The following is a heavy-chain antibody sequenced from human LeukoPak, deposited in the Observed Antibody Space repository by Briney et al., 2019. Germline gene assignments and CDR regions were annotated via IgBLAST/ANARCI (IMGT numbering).Heavy chain of an antibody. Sequence: GESLQISCKGSGFSFTYYWIGWVRQMPGKGLEWMGIIYPADSDTTYSPSFQGQVTISADRSISTAYLQWSSLKASDTAMYYCARLLIYSDTSGYFFDFWGQGTLVTVSS. J-gene: IGHJ4*02. CDR1: GFSFTYYW. CDR3: ARLLIYSDTSGYFFDF. D-gene: IGHD3-22*01. CDR2: IYPADSDT. V-gene: IGHV5-51*01.